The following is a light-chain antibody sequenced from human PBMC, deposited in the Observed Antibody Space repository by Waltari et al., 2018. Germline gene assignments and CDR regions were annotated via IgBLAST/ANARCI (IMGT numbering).Light chain of an antibody. Sequence: DTVLTQSPGTLSLSPGERATLSCRTSQSISSSYLAWYQQKSGQAPRLLIYDASNRATGIPDRFSGSGSGTDFTLTISRLEPEDFAVYYCQQYDSSPTFTFGPGTKVDIK. CDR1: QSISSSY. CDR3: QQYDSSPTFT. V-gene: IGKV3-20*01. CDR2: DAS. J-gene: IGKJ3*01.